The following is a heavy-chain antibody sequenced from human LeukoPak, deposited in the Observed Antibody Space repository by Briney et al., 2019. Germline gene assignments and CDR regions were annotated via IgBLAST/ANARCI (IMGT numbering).Heavy chain of an antibody. D-gene: IGHD3-16*02. Sequence: GASLQISCKGSGSIFTSYWISWVRQLPGKGLEWMGRIDPGDSYTNYSPSFQGHVTISADKSISTAYLQWSSLKASDTAMYYCARLIESTSGYYYYGMDVWGKGTTVTVSS. J-gene: IGHJ6*04. CDR2: IDPGDSYT. CDR3: ARLIESTSGYYYYGMDV. V-gene: IGHV5-10-1*01. CDR1: GSIFTSYW.